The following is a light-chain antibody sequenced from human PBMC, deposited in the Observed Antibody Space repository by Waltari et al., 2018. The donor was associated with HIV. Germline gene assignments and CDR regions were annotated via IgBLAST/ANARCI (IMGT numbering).Light chain of an antibody. CDR3: KQSNHLLYT. J-gene: IGKJ2*01. Sequence: VTTQTPLSLSVAPRQPSSFSCHSRPSLEHPDGSTDLYWYLQKPGQSPQLLIYGASKRYTGMPDRFSGSGSGTQFTLTISRVQAEDVAAYYCKQSNHLLYTFGQGTKLNIK. V-gene: IGKV2D-29*02. CDR1: PSLEHPDGSTD. CDR2: GAS.